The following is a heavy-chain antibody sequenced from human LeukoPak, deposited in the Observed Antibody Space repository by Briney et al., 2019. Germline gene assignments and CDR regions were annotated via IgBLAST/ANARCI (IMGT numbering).Heavy chain of an antibody. V-gene: IGHV3-23*01. Sequence: GGSLRLSFAASGFTFSSYAMSWVRQAPGKGLEWVSAISGSGGSTYYADSVKGRFTISRDNSKNTLYLQMDSLRVEDTAVYYCAKDRSYSGYEPLDHWGQGTLVSVSS. CDR1: GFTFSSYA. CDR2: ISGSGGST. J-gene: IGHJ4*02. D-gene: IGHD1-26*01. CDR3: AKDRSYSGYEPLDH.